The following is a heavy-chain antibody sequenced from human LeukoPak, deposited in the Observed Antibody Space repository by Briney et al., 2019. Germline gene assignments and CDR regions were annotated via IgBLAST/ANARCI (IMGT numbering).Heavy chain of an antibody. Sequence: SVKVSCKASGGTFSSYAISWVRQAPGQGLEWMGRIIPIFGIANYAQKFQGRVTITADKSTSTAYMELSSLRSEDTAVHYCAVGGYSYGYVDYWGQGTLVTVSS. CDR2: IIPIFGIA. V-gene: IGHV1-69*04. J-gene: IGHJ4*02. CDR3: AVGGYSYGYVDY. CDR1: GGTFSSYA. D-gene: IGHD5-18*01.